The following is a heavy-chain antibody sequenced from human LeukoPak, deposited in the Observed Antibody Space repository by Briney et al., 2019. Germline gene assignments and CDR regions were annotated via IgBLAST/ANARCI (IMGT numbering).Heavy chain of an antibody. J-gene: IGHJ6*02. CDR3: ARCKSGMGYYGMDV. CDR2: IYYSGST. V-gene: IGHV4-59*01. Sequence: SETLSLTCTVSGGSISSYYWSWIRQPPGKGLEWIGYIYYSGSTNYNPSLKSRVTISVDTSKNQFSLKLSSVTAADTAVYYCARCKSGMGYYGMDVWGQGTTVTVSS. CDR1: GGSISSYY. D-gene: IGHD1-1*01.